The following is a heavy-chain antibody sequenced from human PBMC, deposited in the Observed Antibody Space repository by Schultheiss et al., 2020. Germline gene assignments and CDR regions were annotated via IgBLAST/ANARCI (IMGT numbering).Heavy chain of an antibody. CDR3: ARGGSSSWQYWYFDL. Sequence: GESLKISCAASGFTFSSYSMNWVRQAPGKGLKWVSYITSSSSTIYYADSVKGRFTISRDNAKNSLYLQMSSLRAEDTAVYYCARGGSSSWQYWYFDLWGRGTLVTVSS. D-gene: IGHD6-13*01. J-gene: IGHJ2*01. V-gene: IGHV3-48*01. CDR2: ITSSSSTI. CDR1: GFTFSSYS.